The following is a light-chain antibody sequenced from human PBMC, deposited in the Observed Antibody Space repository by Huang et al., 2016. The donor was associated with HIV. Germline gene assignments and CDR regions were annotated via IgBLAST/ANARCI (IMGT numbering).Light chain of an antibody. J-gene: IGKJ4*02. V-gene: IGKV3-11*01. CDR2: DAS. CDR1: QSVSSY. Sequence: EIVLTQSPATLSLSPVERATLPCRASQSVSSYLAWYQQKPGQAPRLLIYDASNWATGIPARFSGSGSGTDFTLTISSLEPEDFAVYYCQQRSNWPPGFGGGTKVEIK. CDR3: QQRSNWPPG.